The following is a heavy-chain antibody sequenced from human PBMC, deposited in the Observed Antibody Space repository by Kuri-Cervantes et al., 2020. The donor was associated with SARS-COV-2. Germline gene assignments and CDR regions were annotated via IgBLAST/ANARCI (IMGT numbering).Heavy chain of an antibody. CDR2: IGAYNGNT. V-gene: IGHV1-18*01. J-gene: IGHJ5*02. D-gene: IGHD3-10*01. Sequence: ASVKVSCKASGYTFTSYGISWVRQAPGQGLEWMGWIGAYNGNTNYAQKLQGRVTMTTDTSTSTAYMELRSLRSDDTAVYYCARVFSPIMVGGVRLNWFDPWGQGTLVTVSS. CDR1: GYTFTSYG. CDR3: ARVFSPIMVGGVRLNWFDP.